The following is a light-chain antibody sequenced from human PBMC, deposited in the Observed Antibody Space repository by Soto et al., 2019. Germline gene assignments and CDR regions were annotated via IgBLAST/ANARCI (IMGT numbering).Light chain of an antibody. CDR2: GAS. CDR3: QQYNNWWT. J-gene: IGKJ1*01. CDR1: QSVSTS. V-gene: IGKV3-15*01. Sequence: EIVMTQSPATLSVSPGETATLSCRASQSVSTSLAWYQQKPGQAPRLLISGASTRATGVPARFSGCGSETEFTLTISSLQSEDFAVYYCQQYNNWWTFGQGTKVEIK.